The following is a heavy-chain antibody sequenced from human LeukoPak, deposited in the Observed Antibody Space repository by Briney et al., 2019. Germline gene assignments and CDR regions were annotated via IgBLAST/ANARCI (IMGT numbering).Heavy chain of an antibody. CDR3: TMGVELLPY. J-gene: IGHJ4*02. D-gene: IGHD1-26*01. V-gene: IGHV3-7*01. Sequence: PGGSLRLSCAASGFTFSSSWMSWVRQAPGKRLEWVANIKADGSEKHYVDSVKGRFTISSDNAKTSLYLQMNSLRVEDTAVYYCTMGVELLPYWGQGTLVTVSS. CDR2: IKADGSEK. CDR1: GFTFSSSW.